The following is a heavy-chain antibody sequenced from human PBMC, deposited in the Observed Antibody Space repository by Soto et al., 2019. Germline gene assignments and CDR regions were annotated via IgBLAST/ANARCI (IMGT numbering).Heavy chain of an antibody. D-gene: IGHD3-22*01. CDR1: GFTFSNAW. J-gene: IGHJ6*02. Sequence: VGSLRLSCAASGFTFSNAWMSWVRQAPGKGLEWVGRIKSKTDGGTTDYAAPVKGRFTISRDDSKNTLYLQMNSLKTEDTAVYYCTTDDRAAYSSGYYPLYYYYGMDVWGQRTTVTVS. CDR3: TTDDRAAYSSGYYPLYYYYGMDV. CDR2: IKSKTDGGTT. V-gene: IGHV3-15*01.